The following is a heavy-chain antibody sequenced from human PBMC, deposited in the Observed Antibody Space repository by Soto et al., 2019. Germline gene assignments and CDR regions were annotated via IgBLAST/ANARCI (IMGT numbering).Heavy chain of an antibody. J-gene: IGHJ4*02. CDR1: GFTLGTYW. CDR2: INPDGATR. V-gene: IGHV3-74*01. D-gene: IGHD3-16*02. CDR3: VTAGSYRFEN. Sequence: EVQLVESGGGLVQPGGSLRLSCAGSGFTLGTYWVHWVRQAPGEGLVWVSRINPDGATRDYADSVKGRFTISRDNARSTVYLQMNSLRGDDTAVYYCVTAGSYRFENWGQGTLVTVSS.